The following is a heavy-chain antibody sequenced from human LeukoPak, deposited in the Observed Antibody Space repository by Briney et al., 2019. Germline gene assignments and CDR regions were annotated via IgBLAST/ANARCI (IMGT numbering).Heavy chain of an antibody. CDR2: IKHDGSEK. V-gene: IGHV3-7*05. D-gene: IGHD3-10*01. CDR1: GFTLSSYW. Sequence: GGSLRLSCAASGFTLSSYWMSWVRQARGKGLEWVANIKHDGSEKYYVDSVKGRFTISRDNARNSLFLQMNSLRAEDTAVYWCTRDSQGSGIYSVDFWGQGTLVTVSS. CDR3: TRDSQGSGIYSVDF. J-gene: IGHJ4*02.